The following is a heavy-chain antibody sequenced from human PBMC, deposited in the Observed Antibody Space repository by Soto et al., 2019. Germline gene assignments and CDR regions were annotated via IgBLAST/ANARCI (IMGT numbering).Heavy chain of an antibody. V-gene: IGHV3-48*01. D-gene: IGHD2-15*01. Sequence: EVQLVESGGGLVQPGGSLRLSCAASGFTFSTYNMNWVRQAPGKGLEWVSYIRGSGAIYYADSVQGRFTMSRDNAKNSLYLRMNSLRAEDTAVYYCARDFLRGYGPDYWGQGTLVTVSS. CDR1: GFTFSTYN. J-gene: IGHJ4*02. CDR2: IRGSGAI. CDR3: ARDFLRGYGPDY.